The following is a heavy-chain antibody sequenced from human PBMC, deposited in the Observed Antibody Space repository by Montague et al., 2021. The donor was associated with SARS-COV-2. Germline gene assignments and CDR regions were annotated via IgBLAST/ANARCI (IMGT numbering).Heavy chain of an antibody. D-gene: IGHD6-13*01. V-gene: IGHV2-70*11. CDR1: GFSLSTSGMC. Sequence: PALVKPTQTLTLTCTFSGFSLSTSGMCVSWIRQPPGKALEWLARIDWDDDKYYSTSLKTRLTISKDTSKNQVVLTMTNMDPVGTATYYCAREIAAAGPALDYGGQGTLVTVSS. J-gene: IGHJ4*02. CDR3: AREIAAAGPALDY. CDR2: IDWDDDK.